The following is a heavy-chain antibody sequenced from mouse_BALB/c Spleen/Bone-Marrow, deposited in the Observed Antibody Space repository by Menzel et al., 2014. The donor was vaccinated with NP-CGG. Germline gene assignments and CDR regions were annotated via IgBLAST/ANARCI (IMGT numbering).Heavy chain of an antibody. CDR3: ARQLGLRVDY. V-gene: IGHV5-12-2*01. D-gene: IGHD3-1*01. Sequence: EVQLVESGGGLVQPGGSLKLSCAASGFTFSSYSMSWVRQTPEKRLEWVAYISNGGGSTYCPDTVKGRFTISRDNAKNTLYLQMSSLKSEDTAMYYCARQLGLRVDYWGQGSSVTVSS. J-gene: IGHJ4*01. CDR1: GFTFSSYS. CDR2: ISNGGGST.